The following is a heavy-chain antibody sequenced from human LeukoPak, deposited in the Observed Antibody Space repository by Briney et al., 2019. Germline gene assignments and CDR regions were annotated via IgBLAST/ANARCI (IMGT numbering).Heavy chain of an antibody. CDR2: IYYSGST. Sequence: PSETLSLTCTVSGGSISSYYWSWIRQPPGKGLEWIGYIYYSGSTNYNPSLKSRVTISVDTSKNQFSLKLSSVTAADTAVYYCARGRYSGYDYRGYYYYYMDVWGKGITVTVSS. V-gene: IGHV4-59*01. D-gene: IGHD5-12*01. J-gene: IGHJ6*03. CDR1: GGSISSYY. CDR3: ARGRYSGYDYRGYYYYYMDV.